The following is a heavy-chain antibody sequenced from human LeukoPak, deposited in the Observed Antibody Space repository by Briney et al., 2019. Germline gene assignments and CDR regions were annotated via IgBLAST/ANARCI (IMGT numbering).Heavy chain of an antibody. CDR3: ARGPVLPQSGAFDI. D-gene: IGHD3-16*01. CDR2: IIPILGIA. J-gene: IGHJ3*02. Sequence: SVKVSCKASGGTFSSYAISWVRQAPGQGLEWMGRIIPILGIANYAQKFQGRVTMTRDTSISTAYMELSRLRSDDTAVYYCARGPVLPQSGAFDIWGQGTMVTVSS. V-gene: IGHV1-69*04. CDR1: GGTFSSYA.